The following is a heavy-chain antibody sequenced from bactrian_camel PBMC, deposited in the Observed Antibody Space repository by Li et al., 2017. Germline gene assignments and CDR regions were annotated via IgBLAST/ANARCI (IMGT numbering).Heavy chain of an antibody. V-gene: IGHV3S9*01. CDR3: TTQGFTH. CDR1: GYTGRPYC. J-gene: IGHJ4*01. CDR2: IGIDGRT. D-gene: IGHD3*01. Sequence: HVQLVESGGGSVQIGGSLRLSCAASGYTGRPYCMSWFRQVPGKEREGVAGIGIDGRTAYADSVKGRFTISRDNAKNTVYLQMNSLRSEDAGFYYCTTQGFTHWGQGTQVTVS.